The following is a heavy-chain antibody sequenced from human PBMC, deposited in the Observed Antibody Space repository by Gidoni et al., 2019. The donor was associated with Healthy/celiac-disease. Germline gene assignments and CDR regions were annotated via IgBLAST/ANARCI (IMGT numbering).Heavy chain of an antibody. CDR1: GFTFDDYA. CDR3: AKDISGIAAAGTFDY. Sequence: EVQLVESGGGLVQPGRSLRLSCAASGFTFDDYAMHWVRQAPGKGLEWVSGIRLNSGSIGYADSVKGRFTISRDNAKNSLYLQMNSLRAEDTALYHCAKDISGIAAAGTFDYWGQGTLVTVSS. CDR2: IRLNSGSI. D-gene: IGHD6-13*01. V-gene: IGHV3-9*01. J-gene: IGHJ4*02.